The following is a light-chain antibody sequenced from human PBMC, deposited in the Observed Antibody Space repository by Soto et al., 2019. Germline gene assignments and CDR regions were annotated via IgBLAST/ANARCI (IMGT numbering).Light chain of an antibody. J-gene: IGKJ4*01. CDR3: QQYGRSPA. Sequence: EIVLTQSPGTLSLSPGERATLSCRASQSVSSNYLAWYQQKPGQAPRLLIYGASSRATGIPDRFSGSGSGTDFTLTISRLEPEVFAVYYCQQYGRSPAFGGGTKVEIK. CDR2: GAS. V-gene: IGKV3-20*01. CDR1: QSVSSNY.